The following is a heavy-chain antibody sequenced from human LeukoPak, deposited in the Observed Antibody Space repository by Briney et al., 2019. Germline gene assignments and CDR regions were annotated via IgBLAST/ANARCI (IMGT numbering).Heavy chain of an antibody. CDR1: GYTFTSYY. CDR3: ARDSSGYYSNNRDAFDI. J-gene: IGHJ3*02. V-gene: IGHV1-46*01. CDR2: INPSGGST. D-gene: IGHD3-22*01. Sequence: ASVKVSCKASGYTFTSYYMHWVRQAPGQGLEWMGIINPSGGSTSYAQKFQGRVTMTRDMSTSTVYMELSSLRSDDTAVYYCARDSSGYYSNNRDAFDIWGQGTMVTVSS.